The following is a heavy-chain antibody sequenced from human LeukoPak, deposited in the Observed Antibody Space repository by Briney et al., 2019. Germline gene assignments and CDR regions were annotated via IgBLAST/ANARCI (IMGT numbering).Heavy chain of an antibody. D-gene: IGHD1-1*01. CDR2: ISYIGST. V-gene: IGHV4-59*11. J-gene: IGHJ3*02. CDR1: GGSISSHY. CDR3: AGDQLALNALDM. Sequence: SETLSLTCTVSGGSISSHYWSWIRQSPGNGLEWIGYISYIGSTNYSPSLKSRLTISIDTSKNQFSLRLSSVTAAATAVYFCAGDQLALNALDMWGQGTMVTVSS.